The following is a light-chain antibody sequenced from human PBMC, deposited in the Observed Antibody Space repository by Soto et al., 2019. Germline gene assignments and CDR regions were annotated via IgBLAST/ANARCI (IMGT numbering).Light chain of an antibody. V-gene: IGKV1-5*01. CDR3: QQYETFSGT. Sequence: DIQMTQSPSTLSASVGGRVTITCRASQSVGTWVAWYQQKPGKAPKLLIYGASNLESGVPSRFSGSGSGTKFTLTIASLQPDDFATYYCQQYETFSGTFGPGTKVDI. CDR1: QSVGTW. J-gene: IGKJ1*01. CDR2: GAS.